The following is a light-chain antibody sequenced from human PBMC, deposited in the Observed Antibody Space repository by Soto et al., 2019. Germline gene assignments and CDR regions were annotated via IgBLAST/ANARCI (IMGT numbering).Light chain of an antibody. CDR1: SSNIGAGYD. CDR3: QSYDSSLSVYV. Sequence: QSVLTQPPSVSGAPGQRVTISCTGSSSNIGAGYDVHWYQQLPGTAPKLLIYANSNRPSGVPDRFSGSKSGTSASQAITGLQAEDEADYYCQSYDSSLSVYVFGTGTKLTVL. V-gene: IGLV1-40*01. CDR2: ANS. J-gene: IGLJ1*01.